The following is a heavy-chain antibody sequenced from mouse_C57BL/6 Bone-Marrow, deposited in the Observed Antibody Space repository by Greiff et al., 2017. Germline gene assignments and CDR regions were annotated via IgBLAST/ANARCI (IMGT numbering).Heavy chain of an antibody. V-gene: IGHV1-64*01. D-gene: IGHD1-3*01. CDR2: IHPNSGST. J-gene: IGHJ2*01. CDR1: GYTFTSYW. Sequence: QVQLQQPGAELVKPGASVKLSCKASGYTFTSYWMHWVKQRPGQGLEWIGMIHPNSGSTNYNEKLKSKATLTVDKSSSPAYKQLSSLTSEDSAVYYCARRLTSYFFYYWGQGTTLTVSS. CDR3: ARRLTSYFFYY.